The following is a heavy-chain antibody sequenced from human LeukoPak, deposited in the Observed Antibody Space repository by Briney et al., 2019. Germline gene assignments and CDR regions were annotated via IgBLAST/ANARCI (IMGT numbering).Heavy chain of an antibody. CDR2: IYPGDSDT. J-gene: IGHJ4*02. CDR1: GYSFTSYW. Sequence: KPGESLKISCKGSGYSFTSYWIGWVRQMPGKGLEWMGIIYPGDSDTRYSPSFQGQVTISADKSISTAYLQWSSLKASDTAMYYCARHGGLGDFWSGPSLYWGQGTLVTVSS. D-gene: IGHD3-3*01. V-gene: IGHV5-51*01. CDR3: ARHGGLGDFWSGPSLY.